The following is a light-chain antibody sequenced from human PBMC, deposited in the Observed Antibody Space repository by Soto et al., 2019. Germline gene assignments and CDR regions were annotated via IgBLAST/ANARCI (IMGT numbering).Light chain of an antibody. Sequence: EIVLTQSPGTLSLSPGEGATLSCMASQSVMSRYIVWYQQRPGQAPRLLIYGASNRATGSPDRFSGSGSGTEFTLSISRLEPEDFAVYYCQQYGNSPVTFGGGTKVEIK. CDR2: GAS. J-gene: IGKJ4*01. CDR3: QQYGNSPVT. V-gene: IGKV3-20*01. CDR1: QSVMSRY.